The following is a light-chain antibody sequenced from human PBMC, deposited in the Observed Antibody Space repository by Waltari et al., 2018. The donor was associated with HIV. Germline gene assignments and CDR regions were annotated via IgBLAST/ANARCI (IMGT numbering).Light chain of an antibody. CDR2: QDN. Sequence: SYELIQPPSVSVSPGQTATITCSGDKLGDKYVCWYQQKPGQSPVLVVYQDNKRPSGIPGRFAGSNAGNTATLTINGTQAVDECDYYCQAWDTSTGVFGAGTKVSVL. J-gene: IGLJ1*01. CDR3: QAWDTSTGV. V-gene: IGLV3-1*01. CDR1: KLGDKY.